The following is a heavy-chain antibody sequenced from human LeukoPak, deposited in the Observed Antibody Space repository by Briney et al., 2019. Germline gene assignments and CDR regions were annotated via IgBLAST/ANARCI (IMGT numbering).Heavy chain of an antibody. CDR1: GGSISSYY. CDR3: ARRDSSSCIDY. D-gene: IGHD6-13*01. Sequence: SENLSLTCTVSGGSISSYYWSWIRQPPGKGLDWIGYIYYSGSTNYNPSLKSRVTISVDTSKNQFSLKLSSVTAADTAVYYCARRDSSSCIDYWGQGTLVTVSS. J-gene: IGHJ4*02. CDR2: IYYSGST. V-gene: IGHV4-59*08.